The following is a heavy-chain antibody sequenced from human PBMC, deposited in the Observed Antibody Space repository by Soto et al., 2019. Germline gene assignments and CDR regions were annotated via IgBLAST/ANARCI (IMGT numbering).Heavy chain of an antibody. V-gene: IGHV1-24*01. CDR3: ARGRVQPGEKNFDY. CDR2: FDPEDGET. J-gene: IGHJ4*02. D-gene: IGHD3-10*01. Sequence: ASVKVSCKVSGYTLTELSMHWVRQAPGKGLEWMGGFDPEDGETIYAQKFQGRVTMTGDTSTDTAYMELSSLRSEDTAVYYCARGRVQPGEKNFDYWGQGTLVTVSS. CDR1: GYTLTELS.